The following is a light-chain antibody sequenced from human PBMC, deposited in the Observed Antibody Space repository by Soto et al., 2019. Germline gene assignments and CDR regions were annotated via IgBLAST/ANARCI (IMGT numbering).Light chain of an antibody. CDR1: SSNIGAGSD. V-gene: IGLV1-47*01. CDR3: AAWDDSLSAWV. J-gene: IGLJ3*02. Sequence: QPVLTQSPSVSGAPGQGVTISCSGSSSNIGAGSDVHWYQQLPGTAPKLLIYRNNQRPSGVPDRFSGSKSGTSASLAISGLRSEDEADYYCAAWDDSLSAWVFGGGTKLTVL. CDR2: RNN.